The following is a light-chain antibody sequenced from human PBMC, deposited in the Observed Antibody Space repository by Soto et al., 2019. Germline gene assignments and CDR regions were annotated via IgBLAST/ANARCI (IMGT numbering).Light chain of an antibody. CDR3: QQRSNWIT. V-gene: IGKV3-11*01. J-gene: IGKJ5*01. CDR1: QSVSTW. CDR2: DAS. Sequence: EIVLTQSPATLSLSPGDTATLSCRASQSVSTWLTWYQQKPGQAPRLLIYDASNRATCIPARFSGSGSGTDFTLTISSLEPEDFAVYYCQQRSNWITFGQGTRLEIE.